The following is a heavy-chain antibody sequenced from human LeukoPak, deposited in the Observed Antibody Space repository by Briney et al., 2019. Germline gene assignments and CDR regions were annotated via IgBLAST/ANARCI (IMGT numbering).Heavy chain of an antibody. CDR2: IYYSGST. Sequence: PSETLSLTCTVSSDSISSSSYYWGWIRQPPGKGLEWIGTIYYSGSTYYNPSLKSRVTISVDTSKNQFSLKLSSVTAADTAVYYCARTRRHSDYYYYMDVWGKGTTVTVSS. D-gene: IGHD5-18*01. J-gene: IGHJ6*03. V-gene: IGHV4-39*07. CDR3: ARTRRHSDYYYYMDV. CDR1: SDSISSSSYY.